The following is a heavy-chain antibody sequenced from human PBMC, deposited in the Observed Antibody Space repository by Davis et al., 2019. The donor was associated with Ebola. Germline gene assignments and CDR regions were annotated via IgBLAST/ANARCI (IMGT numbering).Heavy chain of an antibody. J-gene: IGHJ4*02. CDR1: GYSFTTYW. V-gene: IGHV5-51*01. D-gene: IGHD3-22*01. CDR2: IYSGDSDT. CDR3: ARSAQRRYYYDNTAQSWYFDY. Sequence: KVSCKASGYSFTTYWIGWVRQMPGKGLEWMGIIYSGDSDTKYSPSFQGQVTMSADKSINTAYLQWSSLKASDTAMYYCARSAQRRYYYDNTAQSWYFDYWGQGTLVTVSS.